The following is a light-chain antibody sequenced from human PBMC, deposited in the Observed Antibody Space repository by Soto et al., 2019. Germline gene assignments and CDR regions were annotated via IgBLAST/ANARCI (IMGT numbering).Light chain of an antibody. Sequence: QLVLTQSSSASASLGSSVKLTCTLSSGHSSYIIAWHQQQPGKAPRYLMKLEGSGSYNKGSGVPDRFSGSSSGADRYLTISNLQFEDDADYYCESWDSNIWVFGGGTKLTVL. CDR3: ESWDSNIWV. CDR1: SGHSSYI. J-gene: IGLJ3*02. V-gene: IGLV4-60*02. CDR2: LEGSGSY.